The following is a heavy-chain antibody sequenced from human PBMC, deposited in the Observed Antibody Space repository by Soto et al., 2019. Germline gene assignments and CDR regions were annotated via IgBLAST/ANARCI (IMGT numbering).Heavy chain of an antibody. CDR2: INHSGST. CDR1: GGSFSGYY. CDR3: ARGVVDSYYYDSSGYYHFDY. Sequence: SETLSLTCAVYGGSFSGYYWSWIRQPPGKGLEWIGEINHSGSTNYNPSLKSRVTISVDTSKNQFSLKLSSVTAADTAVYYCARGVVDSYYYDSSGYYHFDYWGQGTLVTVSS. D-gene: IGHD3-22*01. J-gene: IGHJ4*02. V-gene: IGHV4-34*01.